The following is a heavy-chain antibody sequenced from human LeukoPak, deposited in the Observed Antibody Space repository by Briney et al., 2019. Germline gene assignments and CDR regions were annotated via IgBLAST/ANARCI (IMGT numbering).Heavy chain of an antibody. D-gene: IGHD2/OR15-2a*01. CDR3: ASLHEY. CDR2: INPSSGVI. CDR1: AFIFTGYS. V-gene: IGHV3-48*04. J-gene: IGHJ3*01. Sequence: GGSLRLSCVASAFIFTGYSMNWVRQAPGKGLEWVSYINPSSGVIRYADSVKGRFSISRDNAKNSVYLQMNSLRAEDTAVYYCASLHEYWGRGTMVTVSS.